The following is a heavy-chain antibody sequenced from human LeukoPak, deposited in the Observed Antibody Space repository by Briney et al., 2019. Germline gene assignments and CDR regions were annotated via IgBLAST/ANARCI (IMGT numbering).Heavy chain of an antibody. CDR2: IYPGDSDT. CDR1: GYSFTSYW. V-gene: IGHV5-51*01. D-gene: IGHD4-17*01. J-gene: IGHJ3*02. CDR3: ARGVWATTTGPNDAFDI. Sequence: GESLKISCKGSGYSFTSYWIGWVRQMPGKGLEWMGIIYPGDSDTRYNPSFQGQVTISAHKSISTAYLQWSSLKASDTAMYYCARGVWATTTGPNDAFDIWGQGAMVTVSS.